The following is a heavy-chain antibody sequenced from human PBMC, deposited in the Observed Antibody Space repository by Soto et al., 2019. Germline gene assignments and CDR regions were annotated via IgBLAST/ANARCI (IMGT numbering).Heavy chain of an antibody. CDR2: INAGNGNT. CDR1: GYTFTSYA. CDR3: ARAETPSYPGGYSSSWYISPFDY. J-gene: IGHJ4*02. V-gene: IGHV1-3*01. D-gene: IGHD6-13*01. Sequence: GASVKVSCKASGYTFTSYARHWVHQAPGQRLEWMGWINAGNGNTKYSQKFQGRVTITRDTSASTAYMELSSLRSEDTAVYYCARAETPSYPGGYSSSWYISPFDYWGQGTLVTVSP.